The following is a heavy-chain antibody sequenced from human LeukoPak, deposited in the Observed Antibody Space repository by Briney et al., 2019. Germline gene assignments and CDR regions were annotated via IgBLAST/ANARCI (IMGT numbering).Heavy chain of an antibody. D-gene: IGHD4/OR15-4a*01. V-gene: IGHV3-53*01. CDR2: IYSDNT. Sequence: PGGSLRLSCTVSGFTVSSNSMSWVRQALGKGLEWVSFIYSDNTHYSDSVKGRFTISRDNSKNTLYLQMNSLRAEDTAVYYCARRAGAYSHPHDYWGQGTLVTVSS. J-gene: IGHJ4*02. CDR3: ARRAGAYSHPHDY. CDR1: GFTVSSNS.